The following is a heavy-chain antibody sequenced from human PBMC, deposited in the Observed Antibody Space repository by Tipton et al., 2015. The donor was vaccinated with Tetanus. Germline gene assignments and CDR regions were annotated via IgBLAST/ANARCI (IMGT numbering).Heavy chain of an antibody. CDR2: ISSTSSYI. V-gene: IGHV3-21*01. Sequence: SLRLSCEVSGFIFSSYSMNWVRQAPGKGPEWVSSISSTSSYIYYADSLKGRFTISRDNAKNSLYLQMDSLRDDDTAVYYCARDNASRKTVVVIPGAYDYWGQGTLVTVSS. CDR3: ARDNASRKTVVVIPGAYDY. J-gene: IGHJ4*02. D-gene: IGHD2-2*01. CDR1: GFIFSSYS.